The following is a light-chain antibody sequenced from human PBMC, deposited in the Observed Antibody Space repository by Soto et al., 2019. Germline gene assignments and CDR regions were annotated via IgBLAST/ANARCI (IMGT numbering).Light chain of an antibody. J-gene: IGLJ1*01. Sequence: QSALTQPASVSGSPGQSITISCTGTSSDVGGYNYVSWFQQYPGKAPKLMIYDVSTRPSGVSKRFSGSKSGNTASLTISGLQAEDEADYYCSSYTTTDTDVFGTGTKLTVL. V-gene: IGLV2-14*01. CDR3: SSYTTTDTDV. CDR1: SSDVGGYNY. CDR2: DVS.